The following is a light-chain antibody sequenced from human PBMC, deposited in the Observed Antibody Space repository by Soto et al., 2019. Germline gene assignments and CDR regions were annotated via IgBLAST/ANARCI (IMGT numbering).Light chain of an antibody. CDR2: DAS. V-gene: IGKV3-11*01. CDR3: QQYDNALWT. Sequence: IVWTHSPATLSLSPGERATLSCRASQSVSSYLAWYQQKPGQAPRLLIYDASNRATGIPARFSGSGSGTDFTLTISRLEPEDFAVYYCQQYDNALWTFGQGTKVDI. J-gene: IGKJ1*01. CDR1: QSVSSY.